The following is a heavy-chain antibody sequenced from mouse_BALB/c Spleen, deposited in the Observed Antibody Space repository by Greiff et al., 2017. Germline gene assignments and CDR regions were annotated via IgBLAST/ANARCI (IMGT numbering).Heavy chain of an antibody. CDR3: ARHTDLLWAPFDY. V-gene: IGHV5-12-2*01. Sequence: EVKLVESGGGLVQPGGSLKLSCAASGFTFSSYTMSWVRQTPEKRLEWVAYISNGGGSTYYPDTVKGRFTISRDNAKNTLYLQMSSLKSEDTAMYYCARHTDLLWAPFDYWGQGTTLTVSS. CDR2: ISNGGGST. D-gene: IGHD2-1*01. CDR1: GFTFSSYT. J-gene: IGHJ2*01.